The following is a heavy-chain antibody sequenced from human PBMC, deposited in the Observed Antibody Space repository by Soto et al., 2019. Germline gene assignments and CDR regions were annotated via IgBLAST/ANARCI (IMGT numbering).Heavy chain of an antibody. CDR3: ARDRGVSPPNYYYYGMDV. CDR2: IYSGGST. Sequence: EVQLVETGGGLIQPGGSLRLSCAASGFTVSSNYMSWVRQAPGKGLEWVSVIYSGGSTYYADSVKGRFTISRDNSKNTLYLQMNSLRDEDTAVYYCARDRGVSPPNYYYYGMDVWGQETTVTVSS. V-gene: IGHV3-53*02. J-gene: IGHJ6*02. CDR1: GFTVSSNY. D-gene: IGHD3-3*01.